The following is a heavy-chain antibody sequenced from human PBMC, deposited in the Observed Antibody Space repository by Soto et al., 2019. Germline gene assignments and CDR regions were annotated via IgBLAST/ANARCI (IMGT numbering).Heavy chain of an antibody. D-gene: IGHD3-22*01. CDR2: IDPSDSQT. J-gene: IGHJ4*02. CDR3: ARQIYDSDTGPNFQYYFDS. V-gene: IGHV5-10-1*01. Sequence: GESLKISCKGSGYSFAGYWSTWVRQKPGKGLEWMGRIDPSDSQTYYSPSFRGHVTISATKSITTVFLQWSSLRASDTAMYYCARQIYDSDTGPNFQYYFDSWGQGTPVTVSS. CDR1: GYSFAGYW.